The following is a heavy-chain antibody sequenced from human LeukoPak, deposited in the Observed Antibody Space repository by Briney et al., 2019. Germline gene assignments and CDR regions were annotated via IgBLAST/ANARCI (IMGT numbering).Heavy chain of an antibody. J-gene: IGHJ4*02. D-gene: IGHD6-19*01. CDR3: ARASSGWYRPPFDY. V-gene: IGHV3-30-3*01. CDR1: GFTFSSYA. Sequence: GGSLRLSCAASGFTFSSYAMHWVRQAPGKGLEWVAVISYDGSNKYYADSVKGRFTISRDNSRNTLYLQMNSLRAEDTAVYYCARASSGWYRPPFDYWGQGTLVTVSS. CDR2: ISYDGSNK.